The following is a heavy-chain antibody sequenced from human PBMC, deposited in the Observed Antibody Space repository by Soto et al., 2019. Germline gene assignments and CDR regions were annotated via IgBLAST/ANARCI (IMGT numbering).Heavy chain of an antibody. V-gene: IGHV1-3*01. Sequence: AASVKVSCKASGYIFTSYVMHWVRQAPGQRLEWMGWINAGNGNTKYSPKYQGRVTITRDTSASAAHMDLSSLTYEDTAVYFCARGNQELDYWGQGTLVTVSS. CDR1: GYIFTSYV. J-gene: IGHJ4*02. CDR2: INAGNGNT. D-gene: IGHD1-26*01. CDR3: ARGNQELDY.